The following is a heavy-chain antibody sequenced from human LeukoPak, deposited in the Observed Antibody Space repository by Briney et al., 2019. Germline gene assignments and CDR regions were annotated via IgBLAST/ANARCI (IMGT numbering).Heavy chain of an antibody. CDR2: ISSDGSET. V-gene: IGHV3-74*01. CDR1: GFTFSSYW. J-gene: IGHJ4*02. Sequence: SGGSLRLSCAASGFTFSSYWMHWVRQAPGKGLLWVSGISSDGSETRYVDSVKGRFTISRDNAKNTLHLQMHSLRDEDTAVYCCASGATTGYWGQGTLVTVSS. CDR3: ASGATTGY. D-gene: IGHD1-26*01.